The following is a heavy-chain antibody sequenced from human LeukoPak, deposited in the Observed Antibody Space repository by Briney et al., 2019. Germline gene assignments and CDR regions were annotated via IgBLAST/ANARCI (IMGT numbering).Heavy chain of an antibody. Sequence: SVKVSCKASGGTFSSYAISWVRQAPGQGLEWMGRIIPIFGTANYAQKFQGRVTITTDESTTTAYMELSSLRSEDTAVYYCAREKRYSYGTAYYFDYWGQGTLVTVSS. V-gene: IGHV1-69*05. D-gene: IGHD5-18*01. CDR1: GGTFSSYA. J-gene: IGHJ4*02. CDR3: AREKRYSYGTAYYFDY. CDR2: IIPIFGTA.